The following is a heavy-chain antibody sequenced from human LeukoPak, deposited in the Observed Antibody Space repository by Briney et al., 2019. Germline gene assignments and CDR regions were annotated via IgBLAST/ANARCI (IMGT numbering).Heavy chain of an antibody. CDR1: GFTFSTYW. Sequence: PGGSLRLSCAASGFTFSTYWMSWVRQAPGKGLEWVANIKQDVSEKYYVDSVKGRFTISRDNSKNTLYLQMNSLRAEDTAVYYCAKDVGFDYWGQGTLVTVSS. J-gene: IGHJ4*02. CDR3: AKDVGFDY. V-gene: IGHV3-7*01. CDR2: IKQDVSEK.